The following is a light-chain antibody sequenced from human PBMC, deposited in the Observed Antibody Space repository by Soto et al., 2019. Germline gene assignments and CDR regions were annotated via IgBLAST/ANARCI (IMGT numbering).Light chain of an antibody. V-gene: IGKV1D-12*01. CDR3: QQADSIPLT. Sequence: DIQMTQSPSSVSASIGDTVTITCRASQDISTLLAWYQQKPGKAPKLLIYGASTLESGVPSRFSGRGSGTDFTLTISSLQPEDFATYFCQQADSIPLTFGGGTKVDIK. J-gene: IGKJ4*01. CDR1: QDISTL. CDR2: GAS.